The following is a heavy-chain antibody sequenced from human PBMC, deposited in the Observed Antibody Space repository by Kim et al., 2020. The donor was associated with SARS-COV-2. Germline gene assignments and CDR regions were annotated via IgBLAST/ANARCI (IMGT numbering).Heavy chain of an antibody. Sequence: GGSLRLSCAASGFTFDDYAMHWVRQAPGKGLEWVSGISWNSGSIGYADSVKGRFTISRDNAKNSLYLQMNSLRAEDTALYYCAKEWAVQLWSGVGFDYWGQGTLVTVSS. CDR1: GFTFDDYA. CDR3: AKEWAVQLWSGVGFDY. J-gene: IGHJ4*02. CDR2: ISWNSGSI. V-gene: IGHV3-9*01. D-gene: IGHD5-18*01.